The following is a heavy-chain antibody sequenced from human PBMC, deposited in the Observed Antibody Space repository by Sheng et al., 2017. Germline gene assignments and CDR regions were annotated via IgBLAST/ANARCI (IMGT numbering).Heavy chain of an antibody. Sequence: QXQLVESGGGVVQPGRSLRLSCATSGFTFNTYAMHWVRQTPGKGLEWVAVISYDGTDQYYADAVKGRFTVSRDNSKNTLFLQLTSLTVEDTAVYYCARDAGEDYYLFYYFALWGQGTLVTVSS. J-gene: IGHJ4*02. CDR1: GFTFNTYA. V-gene: IGHV3-30*04. CDR2: ISYDGTDQ. CDR3: ARDAGEDYYLFYYFAL. D-gene: IGHD1-26*01.